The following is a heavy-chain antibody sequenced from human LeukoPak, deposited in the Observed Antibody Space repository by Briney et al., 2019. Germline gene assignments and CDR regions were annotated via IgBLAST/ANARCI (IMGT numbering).Heavy chain of an antibody. CDR1: GFTVSSNY. Sequence: GGSLRLSCAASGFTVSSNYMSWVRQAPGKGLEWVSSIGGGGDSTYFADSAKGRFTISRDNSKNTLYLQTNSLRADDTAVYYCAKDRLAVAGTVRVYDYWGQGTLVTVSS. V-gene: IGHV3-23*01. CDR3: AKDRLAVAGTVRVYDY. D-gene: IGHD6-19*01. J-gene: IGHJ4*02. CDR2: IGGGGDST.